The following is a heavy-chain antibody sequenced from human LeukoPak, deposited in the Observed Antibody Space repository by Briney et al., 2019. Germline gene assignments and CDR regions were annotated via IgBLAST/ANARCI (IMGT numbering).Heavy chain of an antibody. V-gene: IGHV4-34*01. D-gene: IGHD3-10*01. J-gene: IGHJ6*04. CDR1: GGSFSGYY. CDR3: ARYLVRGAQPRRYYYGVDV. Sequence: SETLSLTCAVYGGSFSGYYWSWIRQPPGKGLEWIGEINHSGSTNYNPSLKSRVTISVDTSKNQFSLKLSSVTAADTAVYYCARYLVRGAQPRRYYYGVDVWGKGTTVTVSS. CDR2: INHSGST.